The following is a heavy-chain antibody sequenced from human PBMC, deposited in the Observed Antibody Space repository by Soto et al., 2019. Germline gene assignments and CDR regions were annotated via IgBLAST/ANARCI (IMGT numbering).Heavy chain of an antibody. D-gene: IGHD3-3*01. CDR3: ARDRGDFWSGYYYGMDV. J-gene: IGHJ6*02. V-gene: IGHV3-48*03. CDR1: GFTFSSYE. Sequence: GGSLRLSCAASGFTFSSYEMNWVRQAPGKGLEWVSYISSSGSTIYYADSVKGRFTISRDNAKNSLYLQMNSLRAEDTAVYYCARDRGDFWSGYYYGMDVWGQGTTVTVSS. CDR2: ISSSGSTI.